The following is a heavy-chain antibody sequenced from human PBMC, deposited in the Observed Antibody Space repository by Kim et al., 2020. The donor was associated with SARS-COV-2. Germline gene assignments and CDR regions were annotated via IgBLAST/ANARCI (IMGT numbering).Heavy chain of an antibody. V-gene: IGHV1-8*01. CDR2: MNPNSGNT. CDR1: GYTFTSYD. J-gene: IGHJ6*02. CDR3: ARGSSRSPLAAALQIYYSSSGMDA. D-gene: IGHD6-13*01. Sequence: ASVKVSCKASGYTFTSYDINWVRQATGQGLEWMGWMNPNSGNTGYAQKFQGRVTMTRNTSISTAYMELSSLRSEDTAVYYCARGSSRSPLAAALQIYYSSSGMDAWGQGNTFTVSS.